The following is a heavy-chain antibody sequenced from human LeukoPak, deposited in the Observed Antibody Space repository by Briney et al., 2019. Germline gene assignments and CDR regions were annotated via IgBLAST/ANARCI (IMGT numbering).Heavy chain of an antibody. CDR2: ISYDGSNK. CDR3: ARDRVSSGWYFDY. V-gene: IGHV3-30-3*01. Sequence: SGGSLRLSCAASGFTFSSYAMHWVRQAPGKGLEWVAVISYDGSNKYYADSVKGRFTISRDNSKNTLYLQMNSLRAEDTAVYYCARDRVSSGWYFDYWGQGTLVTVSS. J-gene: IGHJ4*02. D-gene: IGHD6-19*01. CDR1: GFTFSSYA.